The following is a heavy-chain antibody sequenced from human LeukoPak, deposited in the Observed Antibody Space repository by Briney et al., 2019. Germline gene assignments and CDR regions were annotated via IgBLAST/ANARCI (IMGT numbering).Heavy chain of an antibody. V-gene: IGHV4-61*02. CDR1: GGSISSGSYY. CDR2: IYTSGST. D-gene: IGHD6-13*01. Sequence: SQTLSLTCTVSGGSISSGSYYWSWIRQPAGTGLEWLGRIYTSGSTNYNPSLKSRVTISVDTSKNQFSLKLSSVTAADTAVYYCARGSSSWSPANDAFDIWGQGTMVTVSS. CDR3: ARGSSSWSPANDAFDI. J-gene: IGHJ3*02.